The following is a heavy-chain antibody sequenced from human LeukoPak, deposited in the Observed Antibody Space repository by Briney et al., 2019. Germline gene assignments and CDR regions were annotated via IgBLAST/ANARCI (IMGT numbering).Heavy chain of an antibody. J-gene: IGHJ4*02. CDR1: GFTFSTYA. CDR2: ISVSGGST. V-gene: IGHV3-23*01. CDR3: ARGPSGYHNT. D-gene: IGHD5-12*01. Sequence: PGGTLRLSCATSGFTFSTYAMNWVRQAPGKGLEWVSVISVSGGSTYYADSVKGRFTISRDNSKNTLYLQMNSPRAEDTAVYYCARGPSGYHNTGGQGTLVTVSS.